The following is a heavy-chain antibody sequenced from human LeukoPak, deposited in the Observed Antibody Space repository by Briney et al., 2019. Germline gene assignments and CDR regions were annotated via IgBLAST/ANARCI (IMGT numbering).Heavy chain of an antibody. J-gene: IGHJ4*02. D-gene: IGHD3-10*01. CDR1: GFSITGYY. CDR2: ISGSSEDI. CDR3: ATGSQIREADY. V-gene: IGHV3-11*01. Sequence: GGSLRLSCAASGFSITGYYMGWIRQGPGKGLEWVSYISGSSEDISYADSVKGRFTVSRDNAKQVLSLQMNSLRAEDTAVYYCATGSQIREADYWGQGTLATVS.